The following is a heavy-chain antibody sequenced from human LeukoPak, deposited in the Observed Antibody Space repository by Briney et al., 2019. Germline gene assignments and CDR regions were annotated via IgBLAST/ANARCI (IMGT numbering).Heavy chain of an antibody. CDR1: GGSISSGSYY. CDR3: ARTPTSRKRFLGGAAAGTDYYYSYYMDV. CDR2: IYTSGST. Sequence: SETLSLTCTVSGGSISSGSYYWSWIRQPAGKGLEWIGRIYTSGSTNYNPSLKSRVTISVDTSKNQFSLKLSSVTAADTAVYYCARTPTSRKRFLGGAAAGTDYYYSYYMDVWGKGTTVTISS. V-gene: IGHV4-61*02. J-gene: IGHJ6*03. D-gene: IGHD6-13*01.